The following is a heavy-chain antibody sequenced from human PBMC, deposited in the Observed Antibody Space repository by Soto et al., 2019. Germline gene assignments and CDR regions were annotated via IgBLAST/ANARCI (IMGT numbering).Heavy chain of an antibody. CDR2: ISYDGSNK. D-gene: IGHD4-17*01. Sequence: GGSLRLSCAASGFTFSSYGMHWVRQAPGKGLEWVAVISYDGSNKYYADSVKGRFTISRDNSKNTLYLQMNSLRAEDTAVYYCAKSDYGDYFVYWGQGTLVTVSS. V-gene: IGHV3-30*18. CDR3: AKSDYGDYFVY. CDR1: GFTFSSYG. J-gene: IGHJ4*02.